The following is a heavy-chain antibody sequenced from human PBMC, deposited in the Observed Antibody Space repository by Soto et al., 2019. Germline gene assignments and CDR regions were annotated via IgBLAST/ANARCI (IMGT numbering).Heavy chain of an antibody. CDR1: GFTFSSYS. D-gene: IGHD5-18*01. CDR2: SSSSSSYI. CDR3: ARPRARGYSYGYFDY. Sequence: GGSLRLSCAASGFTFSSYSMNWVRQAPGKGLEWVSSSSSSSSYIYYADSVKGRFTISRDNAKNSLYLQMNSLRAEDTAVYYCARPRARGYSYGYFDYWGQGTLVTVSS. V-gene: IGHV3-21*01. J-gene: IGHJ4*02.